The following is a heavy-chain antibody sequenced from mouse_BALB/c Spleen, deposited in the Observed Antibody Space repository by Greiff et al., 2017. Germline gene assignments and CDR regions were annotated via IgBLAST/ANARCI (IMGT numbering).Heavy chain of an antibody. CDR2: ISSGGSYT. V-gene: IGHV5-9-4*01. J-gene: IGHJ2*01. Sequence: EVKLVESGGGLVKPGGSLKLSCAASGFTFSSYAMSWVRQSPEKRLEWVAEISSGGSYTYYPDTVTGRFTISRDNAKNTLYLEMSSLRSEDTAMYYCARDSPYGNFFDYWGQGTTLTVSS. CDR1: GFTFSSYA. D-gene: IGHD2-1*01. CDR3: ARDSPYGNFFDY.